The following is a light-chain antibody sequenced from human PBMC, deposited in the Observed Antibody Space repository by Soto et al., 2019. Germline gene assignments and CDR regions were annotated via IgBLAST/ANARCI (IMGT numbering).Light chain of an antibody. CDR2: DDI. CDR1: NIGSKS. V-gene: IGLV3-21*02. J-gene: IGLJ1*01. CDR3: QVWDRSSDHYV. Sequence: YELTQPPSVSVAPGQTARITCGGNNIGSKSVHWYQQKPGQAPVLVVYDDIDRPTGIPERFSGSNSGNPAALTISRVEAGDEADYYCQVWDRSSDHYVFGTGTKV.